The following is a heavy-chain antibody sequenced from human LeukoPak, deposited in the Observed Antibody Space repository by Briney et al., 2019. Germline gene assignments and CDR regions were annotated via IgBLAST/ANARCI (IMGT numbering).Heavy chain of an antibody. V-gene: IGHV3-11*01. Sequence: PGGSLRLSCAASGFTFSDYYMSWIRQAPGKGLEWVSYISSSGSTIYYADSVKGRFTISRDNAKNSLYLQMNSLRAEDTAVYYCARDRYDFWSGTYYFDYWGQGTLVTVSS. J-gene: IGHJ4*02. CDR2: ISSSGSTI. D-gene: IGHD3-3*01. CDR1: GFTFSDYY. CDR3: ARDRYDFWSGTYYFDY.